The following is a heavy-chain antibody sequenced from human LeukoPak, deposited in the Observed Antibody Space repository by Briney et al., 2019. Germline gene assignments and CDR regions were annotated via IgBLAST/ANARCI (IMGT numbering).Heavy chain of an antibody. CDR1: GYTLTELS. Sequence: ASVKVSCKVSGYTLTELSMHWVRQAPGKGLEWMGGFDPEDGETIYAQKFQGRVTMTEDTSIDTAYMELSSLRSEDTAVYYCATDYDILTGYGYWGQGTLVTVSS. CDR3: ATDYDILTGYGY. V-gene: IGHV1-24*01. J-gene: IGHJ4*02. D-gene: IGHD3-9*01. CDR2: FDPEDGET.